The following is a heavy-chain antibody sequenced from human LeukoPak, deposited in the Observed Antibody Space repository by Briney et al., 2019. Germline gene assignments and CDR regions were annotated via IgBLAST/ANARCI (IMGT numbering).Heavy chain of an antibody. CDR1: GYTFTSYD. CDR3: ARGATYYDFWSGYSHTYNWFDP. V-gene: IGHV1-8*01. CDR2: MNPNSGNT. J-gene: IGHJ5*02. D-gene: IGHD3-3*01. Sequence: GASVKVSCTASGYTFTSYDINWVRQAPGQGLEWMGWMNPNSGNTGYAQKFQGRVTMTRNTSISTAYMELSSLRSEDTAVYYCARGATYYDFWSGYSHTYNWFDPWGQGTLVTVSS.